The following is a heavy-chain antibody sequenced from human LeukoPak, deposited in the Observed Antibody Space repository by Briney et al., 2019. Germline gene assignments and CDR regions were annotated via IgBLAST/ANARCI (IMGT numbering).Heavy chain of an antibody. CDR1: GFTFSNYA. CDR3: AKDRVGANDY. J-gene: IGHJ4*02. D-gene: IGHD1-26*01. CDR2: ISGNGGST. Sequence: GGSLRLSCAASGFTFSNYAMSWVRQAPGKGLEWVSGISGNGGSTYYADSVKGRFTISRDNSKNTLYLQMNSLRAEDTAVYYCAKDRVGANDYWGQGTLVTVSS. V-gene: IGHV3-23*01.